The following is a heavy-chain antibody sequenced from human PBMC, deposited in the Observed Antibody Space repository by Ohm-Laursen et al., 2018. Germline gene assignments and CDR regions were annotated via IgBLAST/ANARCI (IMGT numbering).Heavy chain of an antibody. CDR2: IKEDGSVK. D-gene: IGHD3-22*01. CDR1: GFTFSSYW. CDR3: AREGYYYDLAY. J-gene: IGHJ4*02. Sequence: SLRLSCSASGFTFSSYWMTWVRQASGKGLEWVANIKEDGSVKQYVDSVKGRFTISRDNAKNTLYLQMNSLRAEDTAVYYCAREGYYYDLAYWGQGTLVTVSS. V-gene: IGHV3-7*03.